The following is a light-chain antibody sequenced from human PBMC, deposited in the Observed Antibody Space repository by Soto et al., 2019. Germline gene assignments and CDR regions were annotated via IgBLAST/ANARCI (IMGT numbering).Light chain of an antibody. V-gene: IGLV1-40*01. CDR3: QSYDSSLSGYVI. CDR1: SSNIVTPYD. CDR2: GNS. J-gene: IGLJ2*01. Sequence: QSVLTQPPSVSGAPGQRVTISCTGSSSNIVTPYDVHWYQQLPGTAPKLLIYGNSNRPSGVPDRFSGSKSGTSASLAITGLQAEDEADYYCQSYDSSLSGYVIFGGGTKLTVL.